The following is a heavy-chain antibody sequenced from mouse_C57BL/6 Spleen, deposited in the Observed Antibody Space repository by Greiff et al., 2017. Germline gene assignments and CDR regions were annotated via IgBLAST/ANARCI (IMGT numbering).Heavy chain of an antibody. D-gene: IGHD1-1*01. J-gene: IGHJ2*01. CDR3: ARVTTALATRYFDY. V-gene: IGHV1-55*01. Sequence: VQLQQPGAELVKPGASVKMSCKASGYTFTSYWITWVKQRPGQGLEWIGDIYPGSGSTNYNEKFTSKATLTVDTSSSTAYMQLSSLTSEDSAVYYLARVTTALATRYFDYWGQGTTRTVSS. CDR2: IYPGSGST. CDR1: GYTFTSYW.